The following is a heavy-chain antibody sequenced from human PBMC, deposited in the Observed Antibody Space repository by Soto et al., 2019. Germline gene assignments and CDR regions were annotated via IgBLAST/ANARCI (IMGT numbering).Heavy chain of an antibody. V-gene: IGHV3-7*01. CDR1: GFIFNTHG. CDR3: VAWGTSTSNY. J-gene: IGHJ4*02. CDR2: TKPDGSAK. Sequence: GGSLRLSCAASGFIFNTHGMSWVRQAPEKGLEWVAHTKPDGSAKYYVDSAKGRFTISKDNTRSSLYLQMNSLRADGTALYYCVAWGTSTSNYWGQGTLVTVSS. D-gene: IGHD3-16*01.